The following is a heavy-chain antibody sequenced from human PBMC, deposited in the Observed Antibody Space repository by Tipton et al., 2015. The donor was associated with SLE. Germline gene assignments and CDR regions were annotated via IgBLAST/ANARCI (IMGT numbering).Heavy chain of an antibody. CDR3: ARERSVVGAPGDAFDI. V-gene: IGHV4-59*01. D-gene: IGHD1-26*01. J-gene: IGHJ3*02. Sequence: TLSLTCTVSDGSISDYYWSWIRQPPGKGLEWIGYIYYSGSTNYNPSLKSRVTISVDTSKNQFSLKLSSVTAADTAVYYCARERSVVGAPGDAFDIWGQGTMVTVSS. CDR2: IYYSGST. CDR1: DGSISDYY.